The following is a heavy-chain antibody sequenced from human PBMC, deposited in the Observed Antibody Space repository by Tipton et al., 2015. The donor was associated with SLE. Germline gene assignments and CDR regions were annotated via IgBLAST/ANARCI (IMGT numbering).Heavy chain of an antibody. D-gene: IGHD6-19*01. CDR1: GGSISSSSYY. J-gene: IGHJ3*02. CDR3: ARPPAGDI. V-gene: IGHV4-39*01. Sequence: TMSLTCTVSGGSISSSSYYWGWIRQPPGKVLEWIGSIYYSGSTYYKPTLKSRVTISVDTSKNQFSLKLSSVTAADTAVYYCARPPAGDIWGQGTMVTVSS. CDR2: IYYSGST.